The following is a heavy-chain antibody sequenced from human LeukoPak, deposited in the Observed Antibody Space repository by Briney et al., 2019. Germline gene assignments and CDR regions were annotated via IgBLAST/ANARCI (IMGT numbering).Heavy chain of an antibody. Sequence: GASVKVSCKVSGYTLTDLSMHWVRQAPGKGLEWMGGFDPEDGETIYAQNFQGRVTMTEDTSTDTAYMEVRSLRSEDTAVYYSATSSGYGFLFEYWGQGTLVTVSS. CDR2: FDPEDGET. V-gene: IGHV1-24*01. CDR1: GYTLTDLS. J-gene: IGHJ4*02. D-gene: IGHD3-22*01. CDR3: ATSSGYGFLFEY.